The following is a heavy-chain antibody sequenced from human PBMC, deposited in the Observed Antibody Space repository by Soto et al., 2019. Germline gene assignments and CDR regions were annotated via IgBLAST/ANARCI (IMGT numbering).Heavy chain of an antibody. J-gene: IGHJ4*02. CDR1: GFTFGDYA. V-gene: IGHV3-30*18. D-gene: IGHD6-19*01. Sequence: VQLVESGGGVVQPGKSLRLSCAASGFTFGDYAMHWVRQAPGKGLEWVAVIWYDGRQEDYVDSVKGRFIISRDNFRNTLYLEMNSLRVEDTAMYYCAKESRGWYHETWGQGTLVIVSS. CDR3: AKESRGWYHET. CDR2: IWYDGRQE.